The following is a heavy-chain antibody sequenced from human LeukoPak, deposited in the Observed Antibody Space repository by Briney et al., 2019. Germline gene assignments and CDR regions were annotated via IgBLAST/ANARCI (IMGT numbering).Heavy chain of an antibody. V-gene: IGHV4-31*03. CDR3: ASTPLRSYGLSLDY. D-gene: IGHD3-16*01. CDR2: IYDSGST. Sequence: SETLSLTCTVSGGSISSGGYYWSWIRQHPGKGLEWIGYIYDSGSTYYNPSLKSRVTISVDTSKNQFSLKLSSVTAADTAVYYCASTPLRSYGLSLDYWGQGTLVTVSS. J-gene: IGHJ4*02. CDR1: GGSISSGGYY.